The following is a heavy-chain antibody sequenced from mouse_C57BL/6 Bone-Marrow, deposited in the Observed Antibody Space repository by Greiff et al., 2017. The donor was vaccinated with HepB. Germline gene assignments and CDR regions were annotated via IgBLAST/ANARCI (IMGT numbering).Heavy chain of an antibody. V-gene: IGHV5-9*01. Sequence: EVQGVESGGGLVKPGGSLKLSCAASGFTFSSYTMSWVRQTPEKRLEWVATISGGGGNTYYPDSVKGRFTISRDNAKNTLYLQMSSLRSEDTALYYCARLFNFDVWGTGTTVTVSS. CDR3: ARLFNFDV. CDR1: GFTFSSYT. CDR2: ISGGGGNT. J-gene: IGHJ1*03.